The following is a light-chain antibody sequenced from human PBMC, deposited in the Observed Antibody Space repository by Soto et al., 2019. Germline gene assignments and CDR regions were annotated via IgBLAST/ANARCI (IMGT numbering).Light chain of an antibody. J-gene: IGKJ5*01. CDR1: QGIGDT. CDR2: DTS. Sequence: EVVMRQSPATLSVSPGEGATLSCRASQGIGDTLAWYQHKPGRTPRLLIYDTSNRATGIPDRFSGSGSGTDFTLIINRLETEDVAIYYCQQYGGSPRITFGQGTRLEIK. CDR3: QQYGGSPRIT. V-gene: IGKV3-20*01.